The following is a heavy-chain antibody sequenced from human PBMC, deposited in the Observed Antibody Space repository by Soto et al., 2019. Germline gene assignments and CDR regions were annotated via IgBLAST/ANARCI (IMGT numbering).Heavy chain of an antibody. D-gene: IGHD6-19*01. V-gene: IGHV1-18*01. J-gene: IGHJ4*03. Sequence: QVQLVQSGAEVKKPGASVKVYCKASGYTFTSYGISWVRQAPGQGLEWMGWISAYNGNTNYAQKLQGRVTMTTDTSTITAHMALRSLRSDDTAGNDCARGLRKAVAWCGDYWGQGTLVTV. CDR2: ISAYNGNT. CDR3: ARGLRKAVAWCGDY. CDR1: GYTFTSYG.